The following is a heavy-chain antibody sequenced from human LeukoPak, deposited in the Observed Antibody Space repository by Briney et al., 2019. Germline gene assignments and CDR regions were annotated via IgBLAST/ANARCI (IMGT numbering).Heavy chain of an antibody. V-gene: IGHV1-8*01. D-gene: IGHD6-19*01. Sequence: ASVKVSCKASGYTFTSYDINWVRQATGQGLEWMGWMNPNSGNTGYAQKFQGRVTMTRNTSISTAYMELSSLRSEDTAVYYCASSPSYPLRRTYSSGQRTWWTWGQGTLVTVSS. J-gene: IGHJ4*02. CDR2: MNPNSGNT. CDR3: ASSPSYPLRRTYSSGQRTWWT. CDR1: GYTFTSYD.